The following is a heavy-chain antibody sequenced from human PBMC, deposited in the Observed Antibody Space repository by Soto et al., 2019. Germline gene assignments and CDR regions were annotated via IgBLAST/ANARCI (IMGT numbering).Heavy chain of an antibody. J-gene: IGHJ4*02. Sequence: QVQLVQSGSEVKRPGASLKVSCKASGYVFNHYAINWVRQAPGQGLEWMGWLAPFNGKTSSLQKLQDRMSMTIDTATRTAYLELNRLTSDDTGVYFCAREGGSSTYYPLELDYWGQGTQVTVSS. CDR3: AREGGSSTYYPLELDY. D-gene: IGHD6-13*01. V-gene: IGHV1-18*04. CDR2: LAPFNGKT. CDR1: GYVFNHYA.